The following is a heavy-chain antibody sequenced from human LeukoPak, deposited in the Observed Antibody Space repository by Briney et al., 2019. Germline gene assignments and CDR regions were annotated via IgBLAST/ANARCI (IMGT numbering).Heavy chain of an antibody. D-gene: IGHD2-2*01. CDR2: IKQDGSEK. J-gene: IGHJ6*02. CDR1: GFTFSSYW. CDR3: ARDSSYCSSTSRYEDYGMDV. V-gene: IGHV3-7*01. Sequence: GGSLRLSCAASGFTFSSYWMSWVRQAPGKGLEWVANIKQDGSEKYYVDSVKGRFTISRDNAKNSLYLQMNSPRAEDTAVYYCARDSSYCSSTSRYEDYGMDVWGQGTTVTVSS.